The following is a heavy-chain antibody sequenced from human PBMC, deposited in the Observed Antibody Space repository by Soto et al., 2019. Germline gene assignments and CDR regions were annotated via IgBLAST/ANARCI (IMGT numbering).Heavy chain of an antibody. CDR3: AKGLWTVGHCSGGSCYDGMDV. CDR1: GYTFIGFR. J-gene: IGHJ6*02. CDR2: INPKSGDT. V-gene: IGHV1-2*02. D-gene: IGHD2-15*01. Sequence: QGQLVQSGAEVKKPGASVKVSCEASGYTFIGFRLHWVRQAPGQGLEWMGWINPKSGDTSYAQKFLGRVTMTRDTSISTGYMKLSGLNSDDTALYYCAKGLWTVGHCSGGSCYDGMDVWGQGTTVTVSS.